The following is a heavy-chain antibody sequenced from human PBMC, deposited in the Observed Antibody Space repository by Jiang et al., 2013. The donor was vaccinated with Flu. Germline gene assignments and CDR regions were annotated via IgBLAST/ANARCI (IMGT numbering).Heavy chain of an antibody. CDR1: SGSXSSSSHY. CDR3: ARQTTTVTNHWYFDL. J-gene: IGHJ2*01. D-gene: IGHD4-11*01. Sequence: LTCSVSSGSXSSSSHYWGWIRQPPGQGLEWIGSIYYSGSTYYNPSLKSRVTISVDTSKNQFSLKLSSVTAADTAVYYCARQTTTVTNHWYFDLWGRGTLVTVSS. V-gene: IGHV4-39*01. CDR2: IYYSGST.